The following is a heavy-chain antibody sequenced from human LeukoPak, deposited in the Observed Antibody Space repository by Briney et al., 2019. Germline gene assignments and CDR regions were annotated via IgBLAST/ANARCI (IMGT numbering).Heavy chain of an antibody. V-gene: IGHV6-1*01. D-gene: IGHD3-3*01. CDR1: GDXVSSNGAS. J-gene: IGHJ4*02. CDR2: TYYRSQQWHS. Sequence: SQTLSLTCAISGDXVSSNGASWNWIRQSPSRRLEWLGRTYYRSQQWHSDYAPSVKGRITLNPDTSKNQFSLQLNSMTPEDTAVYYCGRETDFGVVTNWGQGTLVTVSS. CDR3: GRETDFGVVTN.